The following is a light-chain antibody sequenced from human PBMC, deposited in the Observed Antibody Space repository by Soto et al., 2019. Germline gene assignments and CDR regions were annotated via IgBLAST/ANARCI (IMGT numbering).Light chain of an antibody. CDR1: QNINRW. CDR3: QQYDGY. CDR2: DAS. V-gene: IGKV1-5*01. Sequence: DIQMTQSPSTLAASVGDRVTITCRASQNINRWLAWYQQKPGKAPKVLIYDASSLESGVPSRFSGSGSGTEFTLTITSLQPDDFATDYCQQYDGYFGPGTKVDFK. J-gene: IGKJ3*01.